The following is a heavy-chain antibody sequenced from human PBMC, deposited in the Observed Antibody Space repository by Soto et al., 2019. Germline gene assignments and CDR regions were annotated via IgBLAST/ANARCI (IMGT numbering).Heavy chain of an antibody. CDR1: GFTFSRHT. D-gene: IGHD3-3*01. J-gene: IGHJ4*02. V-gene: IGHV3-30-3*01. Sequence: QVQLVESGGGVVQPGRSLRLSCAASGFTFSRHTMHWVRQAPGKGLEWVAAISDDGSNTYYADSVKGRFTISRDNSKNTLYLHMNSLSSEATAVHHCARDVYYDFWSGFNTHPYYFDDWGQGTLVTVSS. CDR2: ISDDGSNT. CDR3: ARDVYYDFWSGFNTHPYYFDD.